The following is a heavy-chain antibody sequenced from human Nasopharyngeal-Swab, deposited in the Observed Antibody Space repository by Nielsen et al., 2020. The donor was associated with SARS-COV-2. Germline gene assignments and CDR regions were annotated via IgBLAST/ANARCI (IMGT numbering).Heavy chain of an antibody. J-gene: IGHJ4*02. CDR2: ISSSSYI. CDR3: ARGGNSVY. CDR1: GFTFSSYS. V-gene: IGHV3-21*01. D-gene: IGHD4-23*01. Sequence: GESLKISCAASGFTFSSYSMNWVRQAPGKGLEWVSSISSSSYIYYADSVKGRFTISRDNAKNSLYLQMNSLRAEDTAVYYCARGGNSVYWGQGTLVPSPQ.